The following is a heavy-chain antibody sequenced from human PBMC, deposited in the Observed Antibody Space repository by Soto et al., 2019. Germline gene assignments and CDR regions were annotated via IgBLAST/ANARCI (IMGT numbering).Heavy chain of an antibody. Sequence: QVHLVQSGAEVKKPGASVKVSCKGSGYIFTTYGITWVRQAPGQGLEWMGWISAHNGNTNYAQKPQGRGTVDRNPSTSTAYLELRNLRSDGPGLYYWGRGREGEYWGQGALVTVSS. CDR1: GYIFTTYG. V-gene: IGHV1-18*01. J-gene: IGHJ4*02. CDR2: ISAHNGNT. CDR3: GRGREGEY. D-gene: IGHD3-10*01.